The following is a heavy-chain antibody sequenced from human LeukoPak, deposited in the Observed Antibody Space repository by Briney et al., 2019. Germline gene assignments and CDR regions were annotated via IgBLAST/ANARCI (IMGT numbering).Heavy chain of an antibody. CDR1: GGSISSSSYY. J-gene: IGHJ4*02. V-gene: IGHV4-39*01. Sequence: SETLSLTCTVSGGSISSSSYYWGWIRQPPGKGLEWIGSIYYSGSTYYNPSLKSRVTISVDTSKNQFSLRLSSVTAADTAMYYCARGSATVTNWGQGTLVTVSS. CDR2: IYYSGST. D-gene: IGHD4-17*01. CDR3: ARGSATVTN.